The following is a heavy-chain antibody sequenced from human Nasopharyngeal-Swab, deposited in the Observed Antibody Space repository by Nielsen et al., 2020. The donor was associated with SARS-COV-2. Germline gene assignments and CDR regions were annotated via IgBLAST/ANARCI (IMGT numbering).Heavy chain of an antibody. J-gene: IGHJ3*02. V-gene: IGHV1-46*01. CDR3: ARDNGNNDWEHDAFDI. Sequence: ASVKVSCKASGYTFTSYYMHWVRQAPGQGLEWMGIINPSGGSTSYAQKFQGRVTMTRDTSTSTVYMELSSLRSEDTAVYYCARDNGNNDWEHDAFDIWGQGTMVTVSS. CDR1: GYTFTSYY. CDR2: INPSGGST. D-gene: IGHD1/OR15-1a*01.